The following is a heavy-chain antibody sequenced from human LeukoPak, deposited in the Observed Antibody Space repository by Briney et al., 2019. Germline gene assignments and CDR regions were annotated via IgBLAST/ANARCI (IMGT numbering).Heavy chain of an antibody. V-gene: IGHV3-23*01. Sequence: PGGSLRLSCAASGFTFSSYGMHWVRQAPGKGLEWVSAISGSGGSTYYADSVKGRFTISRDNSKNTLYLQMNSLRAEDTAVYYCAKDPDYYGSGSYSFDYWGQGTLVTVSS. CDR1: GFTFSSYG. J-gene: IGHJ4*02. D-gene: IGHD3-10*01. CDR3: AKDPDYYGSGSYSFDY. CDR2: ISGSGGST.